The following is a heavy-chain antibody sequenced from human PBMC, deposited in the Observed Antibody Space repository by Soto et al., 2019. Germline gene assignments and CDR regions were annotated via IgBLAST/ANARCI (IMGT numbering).Heavy chain of an antibody. CDR2: MSYDGNNQ. Sequence: QMYLVESGGGMVQPGRSLRLSCAASGFTVNRNDMYWVRQAPGKGLEWVAVMSYDGNNQYYADSVKGRFTISRDTSRNTLSLEMNSLRAEDTAVYYCVSCERFPRVGVDYYALDVWGQGTTVIVSS. CDR3: VSCERFPRVGVDYYALDV. D-gene: IGHD3-16*01. J-gene: IGHJ6*02. V-gene: IGHV3-30*03. CDR1: GFTVNRND.